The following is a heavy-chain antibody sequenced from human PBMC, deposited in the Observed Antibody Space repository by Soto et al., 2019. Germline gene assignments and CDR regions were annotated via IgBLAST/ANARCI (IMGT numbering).Heavy chain of an antibody. CDR1: GFTFSSYW. Sequence: GGSLRLSCAASGFTFSSYWMSWVRQAPGKGLEWVANIKQDGSEKYYVDSVKGRFTISRDNAKNSLYLQMNSLRAEDTAVYYCARDRDYCSGGSCYSRWRHDYYYYMDVWGKGTTVTVSS. CDR3: ARDRDYCSGGSCYSRWRHDYYYYMDV. V-gene: IGHV3-7*01. D-gene: IGHD2-15*01. CDR2: IKQDGSEK. J-gene: IGHJ6*03.